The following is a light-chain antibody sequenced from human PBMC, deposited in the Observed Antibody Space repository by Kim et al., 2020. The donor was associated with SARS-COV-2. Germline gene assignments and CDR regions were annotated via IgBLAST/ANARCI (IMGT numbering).Light chain of an antibody. Sequence: LSVTISCTGTSSDVGGYNYVSWYQHHPGKAPKLMIYEVSKRPSGVPDRFSGSKSGNTASLTVSGLQAEDEADYYCSSYAGSNNYVFGTGTKVTVL. CDR2: EVS. J-gene: IGLJ1*01. CDR3: SSYAGSNNYV. V-gene: IGLV2-8*01. CDR1: SSDVGGYNY.